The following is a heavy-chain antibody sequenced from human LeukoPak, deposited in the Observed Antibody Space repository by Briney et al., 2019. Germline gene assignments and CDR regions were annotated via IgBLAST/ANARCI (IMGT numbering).Heavy chain of an antibody. D-gene: IGHD6-6*01. J-gene: IGHJ4*02. CDR1: GGSFSGYY. CDR3: ARGQIAARLFDY. Sequence: PSETLSLTCAVYGGSFSGYYWSWIRQPPGKGLEWIGETNHSGSTNYNPSLKSRVTISVDTSKNQFSLKLSSVIAADTAVYYCARGQIAARLFDYWGQGTLVTVSS. V-gene: IGHV4-34*01. CDR2: TNHSGST.